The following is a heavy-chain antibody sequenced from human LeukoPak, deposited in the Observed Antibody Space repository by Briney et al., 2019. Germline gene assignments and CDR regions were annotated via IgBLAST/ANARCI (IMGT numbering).Heavy chain of an antibody. Sequence: ASVKVSCKASGYTFTSYGISWVRQAPGQGLGWMGWISGSNGNTNYAQKFQGRVSMTADASTGTAYLELRSLRSDDTAVYYCARSGRGTYYYFDLWGQGTLVTVSS. J-gene: IGHJ4*02. D-gene: IGHD1-26*01. CDR1: GYTFTSYG. CDR2: ISGSNGNT. V-gene: IGHV1-18*01. CDR3: ARSGRGTYYYFDL.